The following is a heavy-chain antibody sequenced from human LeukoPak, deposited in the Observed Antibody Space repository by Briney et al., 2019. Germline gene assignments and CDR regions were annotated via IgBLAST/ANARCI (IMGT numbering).Heavy chain of an antibody. V-gene: IGHV3-21*01. D-gene: IGHD4-17*01. CDR2: ISSSSSHI. CDR3: ARDRATVTTNPRGVEDY. J-gene: IGHJ4*02. Sequence: PGGSLRLSCAASGFTFSSYSMNWVRQAPGKGLEWVSSISSSSSHIYYADSVKGRFTISRDNAKNSLYLQMNSLRAEDTAVYYCARDRATVTTNPRGVEDYWGQGTLVTVSS. CDR1: GFTFSSYS.